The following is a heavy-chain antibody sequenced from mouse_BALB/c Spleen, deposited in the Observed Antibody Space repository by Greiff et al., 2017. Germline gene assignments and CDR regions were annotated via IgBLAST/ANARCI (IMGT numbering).Heavy chain of an antibody. CDR2: ISSGSSTI. J-gene: IGHJ1*01. CDR1: GFTFSSFG. V-gene: IGHV5-17*02. Sequence: EVKLMESGGGLVQPGGSRKLSCAASGFTFSSFGMHWVRQAPEKGLEWVAYISSGSSTIYYADTVKGRFTISRDNPKNTLFLQMTSLRSEDTAMYYCARGYYDYDGYFDVWGAGTTVTVSS. CDR3: ARGYYDYDGYFDV. D-gene: IGHD2-4*01.